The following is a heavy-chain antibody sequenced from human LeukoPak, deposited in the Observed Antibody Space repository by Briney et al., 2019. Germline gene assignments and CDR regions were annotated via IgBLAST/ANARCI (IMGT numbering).Heavy chain of an antibody. CDR3: AKDLSSYYYGSGSSSSPYFDY. Sequence: GRSLRLSCAASGFTFDDYAMHCVRQAPGKGLEWVSGISWNSGSIGYADSVKGRFTISRDNAKNSLYLQMNSLRAEDTALYYCAKDLSSYYYGSGSSSSPYFDYWGQGTLVTVSS. J-gene: IGHJ4*02. V-gene: IGHV3-9*01. CDR1: GFTFDDYA. D-gene: IGHD3-10*01. CDR2: ISWNSGSI.